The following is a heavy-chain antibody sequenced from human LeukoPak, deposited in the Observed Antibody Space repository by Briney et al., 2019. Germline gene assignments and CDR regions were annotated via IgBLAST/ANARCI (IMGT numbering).Heavy chain of an antibody. J-gene: IGHJ5*02. CDR2: IYTSGST. D-gene: IGHD6-19*01. V-gene: IGHV4-61*02. CDR1: GGSISSGSYY. CDR3: ARHRSGWYPNAYNWFDP. Sequence: PSQTLSLTCTVSGGSISSGSYYWSWIRQPAGKGLEWIGRIYTSGSTNYNPSLKSRVTISVDTSKNQFSLKLSSVTAADTAVYYRARHRSGWYPNAYNWFDPWGQGTLVTVSS.